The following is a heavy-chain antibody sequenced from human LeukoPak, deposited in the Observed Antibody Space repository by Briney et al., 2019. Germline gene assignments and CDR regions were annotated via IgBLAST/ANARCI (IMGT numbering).Heavy chain of an antibody. V-gene: IGHV1-3*01. CDR2: INAGNGNT. CDR3: ARGIVGATREYYFDY. CDR1: GYTFTSYA. D-gene: IGHD1-26*01. J-gene: IGHJ4*02. Sequence: ASVKVSCKASGYTFTSYAMHWVRQAPGQRLERMGWINAGNGNTKYSQKFQGRVTITRDTSASTAYMELSSLRSEDTAVYYCARGIVGATREYYFDYWGQGTLVTVSS.